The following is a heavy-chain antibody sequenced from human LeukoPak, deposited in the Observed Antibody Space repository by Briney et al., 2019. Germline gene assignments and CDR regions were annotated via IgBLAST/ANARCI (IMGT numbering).Heavy chain of an antibody. D-gene: IGHD1-26*01. V-gene: IGHV4-31*02. CDR3: ARDRVVGATHDAFDI. Sequence: WIRQHPGKGLEWIGYIYYSGSTYYNPSLKSRVTISVDTSKNQFSLKLSSVTAADTAVYYCARDRVVGATHDAFDIWGQGTMVTVSS. J-gene: IGHJ3*02. CDR2: IYYSGST.